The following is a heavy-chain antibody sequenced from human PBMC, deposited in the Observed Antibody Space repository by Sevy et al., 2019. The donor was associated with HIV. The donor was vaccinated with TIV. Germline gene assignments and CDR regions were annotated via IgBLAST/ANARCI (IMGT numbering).Heavy chain of an antibody. Sequence: SETLSLTCTVSGGSISSSSYYWGWICQPPGKGLEWIGSIYYSGSTYYNPSLKSRVTISVATSKNQFSLKLSSVTAADTAVYYCASASYDSSGRGAFDIWGQGTMVTVSS. CDR2: IYYSGST. CDR3: ASASYDSSGRGAFDI. CDR1: GGSISSSSYY. V-gene: IGHV4-39*01. D-gene: IGHD3-22*01. J-gene: IGHJ3*02.